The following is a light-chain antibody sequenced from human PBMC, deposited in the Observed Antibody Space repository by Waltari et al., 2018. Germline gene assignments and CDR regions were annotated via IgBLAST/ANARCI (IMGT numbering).Light chain of an antibody. CDR3: CSYAGTYVV. CDR2: DVT. V-gene: IGLV2-11*01. J-gene: IGLJ2*01. Sequence: QSALTQPRSVSGSPGQSVTISCTGTSNDVGGYNYVSWYQHHPGKAPKLMIYDVTKRPSGVPDRFSGSKSGNTASLTISGLQAEDEADYHCCSYAGTYVVFGGGTKLTVL. CDR1: SNDVGGYNY.